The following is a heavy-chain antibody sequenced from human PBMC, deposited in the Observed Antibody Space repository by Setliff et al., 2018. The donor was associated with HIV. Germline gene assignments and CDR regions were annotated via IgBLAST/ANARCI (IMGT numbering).Heavy chain of an antibody. J-gene: IGHJ3*02. CDR3: ARGRSQGYAYSGSYGAFDI. CDR2: IIPMFGTR. D-gene: IGHD1-26*01. CDR1: GGTFSSYA. V-gene: IGHV1-69*05. Sequence: ASVKVSCKASGGTFSSYAINWVRQAPGQGLEWMGGIIPMFGTRNYAQKFQGRVTITTDESTSTAYMELSSLRSEDTALYYCARGRSQGYAYSGSYGAFDIWGQGTMVTVSS.